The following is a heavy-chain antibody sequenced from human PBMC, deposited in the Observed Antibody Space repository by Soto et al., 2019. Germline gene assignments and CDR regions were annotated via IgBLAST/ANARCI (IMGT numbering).Heavy chain of an antibody. D-gene: IGHD4-17*01. V-gene: IGHV3-23*01. CDR3: ANVLNGDNSVPNYGMDV. CDR1: GFTFAGYA. Sequence: GGSLRLSCAASGFTFAGYAMSWVRQAPGKGLERVSVINTGGGSTYYPDSVKGRFTISRDNSKNTLFLQMNSLRADDTAIYYCANVLNGDNSVPNYGMDVWGQGTTVTVSS. CDR2: INTGGGST. J-gene: IGHJ6*02.